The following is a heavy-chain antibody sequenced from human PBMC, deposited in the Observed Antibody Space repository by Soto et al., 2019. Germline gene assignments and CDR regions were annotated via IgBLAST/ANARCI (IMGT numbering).Heavy chain of an antibody. CDR1: GYTFTSYA. D-gene: IGHD6-19*01. Sequence: ASVKVSCKASGYTFTSYAMHWVRQAPGQRLEWMGWINAGNGNTKYSQKFQGRVTITRDTSASTAYMELSSLRSEDTAVYYCARDQSGYDFETIAQWLVPTGIDYWGQGTLVTVSS. CDR2: INAGNGNT. CDR3: ARDQSGYDFETIAQWLVPTGIDY. J-gene: IGHJ4*02. V-gene: IGHV1-3*01.